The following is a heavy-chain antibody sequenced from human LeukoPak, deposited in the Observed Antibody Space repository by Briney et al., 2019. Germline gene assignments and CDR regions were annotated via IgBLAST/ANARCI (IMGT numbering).Heavy chain of an antibody. Sequence: GGSLRLSCAVSGFTFSNYWMHWVRQAPGKGLVWVSRMNSDGSSTKYADSVKGRFIISRDNAKNTLYLQMSSLRAEDTAVYYCARVTDSVWSDAFDIWGQGTMVTVSS. CDR2: MNSDGSST. D-gene: IGHD3-16*01. V-gene: IGHV3-74*03. CDR3: ARVTDSVWSDAFDI. J-gene: IGHJ3*02. CDR1: GFTFSNYW.